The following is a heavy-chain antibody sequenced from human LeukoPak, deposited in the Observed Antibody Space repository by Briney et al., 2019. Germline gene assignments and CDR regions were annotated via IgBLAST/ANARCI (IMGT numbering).Heavy chain of an antibody. CDR1: GGSISSSSYY. CDR2: IYYSGST. D-gene: IGHD2-15*01. CDR3: ARHAAGRYYGMDV. Sequence: SETLSLTCTVSGGSISSSSYYWGWIRQPPGKGLEWIGSIYYSGSTYYNPSLKSRVTISVDTSKNQFSLKLSSVTAADTAVYYCARHAAGRYYGMDVWGQGTTVTVSS. V-gene: IGHV4-39*07. J-gene: IGHJ6*02.